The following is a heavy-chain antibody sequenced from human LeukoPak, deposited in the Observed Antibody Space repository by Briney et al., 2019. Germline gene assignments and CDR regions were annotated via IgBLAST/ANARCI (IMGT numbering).Heavy chain of an antibody. CDR1: GFTFSSHA. J-gene: IGHJ4*02. V-gene: IGHV3-48*04. D-gene: IGHD3/OR15-3a*01. CDR2: SSSSGSTI. Sequence: GGSLRLSCAASGFTFSSHAMSWVRQAPGKGLEWVSYSSSSGSTIYYADSVKGRFAISRDNAKNSLYLQMNSLRAEDTAVYYCARRRDFIDYWGQGTLVTVSS. CDR3: ARRRDFIDY.